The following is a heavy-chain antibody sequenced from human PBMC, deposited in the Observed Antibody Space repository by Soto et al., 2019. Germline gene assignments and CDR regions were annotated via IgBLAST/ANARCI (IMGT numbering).Heavy chain of an antibody. CDR1: GYIFCDYH. D-gene: IGHD2-8*01. J-gene: IGHJ4*01. CDR3: AREHSTDCSNGVGSLFYNHDLDV. V-gene: IGHV1-2*04. CDR2: INPKSGST. Sequence: ASVLVSCKASGYIFCDYHIRCGRQPPGQGVEWLGRINPKSGSTNSAQKFEGWVTMTRDTSISTAYMEMSRLSSDDTAVYFCAREHSTDCSNGVGSLFYNHDLDVWGQGTLVTVSS.